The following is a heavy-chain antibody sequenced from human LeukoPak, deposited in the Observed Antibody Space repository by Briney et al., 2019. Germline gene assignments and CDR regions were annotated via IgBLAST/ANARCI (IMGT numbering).Heavy chain of an antibody. D-gene: IGHD3-10*01. CDR3: ARGTLRGVISNAFDI. Sequence: GESLKISCKDSGYSFTNYWIGWVRQMPGKGLEWMGIIYPGDSDTKYSPSFQGQVTISADKSISTAYLQWNSLKASDIAMYYCARGTLRGVISNAFDIWGQGTMVTVSS. V-gene: IGHV5-51*01. CDR2: IYPGDSDT. CDR1: GYSFTNYW. J-gene: IGHJ3*02.